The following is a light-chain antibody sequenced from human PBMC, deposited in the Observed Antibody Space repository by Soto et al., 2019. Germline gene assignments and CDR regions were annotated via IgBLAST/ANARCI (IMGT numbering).Light chain of an antibody. CDR3: QQYYDRPLT. V-gene: IGKV3-15*01. J-gene: IGKJ2*01. Sequence: ERVMTQYPATLSVSPGERATLFCRASQSVNSRLAWYQQKPGQAPRLLISDASTRATGVPARFSGSGSGTEFALTISSLQSEDFAVYYCQQYYDRPLTFGQGTKLEVK. CDR1: QSVNSR. CDR2: DAS.